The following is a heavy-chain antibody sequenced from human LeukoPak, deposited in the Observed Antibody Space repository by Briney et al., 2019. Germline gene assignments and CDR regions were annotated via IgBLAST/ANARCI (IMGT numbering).Heavy chain of an antibody. CDR3: AREIGPRQLHLWGSAFDY. CDR2: INPSDGKT. V-gene: IGHV1-46*01. CDR1: GYTFTNYY. D-gene: IGHD5-18*01. Sequence: ASVKASCKASGYTFTNYYMHWVRQAPGQGLEWMGIINPSDGKTSYAQKFQGRVTMTRDTSTSTVYMELSSLRSEDTAVYYCAREIGPRQLHLWGSAFDYWGQGTLVTVSS. J-gene: IGHJ4*02.